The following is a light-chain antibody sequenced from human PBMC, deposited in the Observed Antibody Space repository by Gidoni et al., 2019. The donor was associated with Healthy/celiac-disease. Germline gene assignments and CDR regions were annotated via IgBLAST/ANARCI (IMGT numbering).Light chain of an antibody. CDR3: QQYNSYST. Sequence: DIQMTQSPSTLSAPVGDRVNITCRASQSISSWLAWYQQKPGKAPKLLIYDASSLESGVPSRFSGSGSGTEFTLTISSLQPDDFATYYCQQYNSYSTFXQXTKVEIK. V-gene: IGKV1-5*01. J-gene: IGKJ1*01. CDR2: DAS. CDR1: QSISSW.